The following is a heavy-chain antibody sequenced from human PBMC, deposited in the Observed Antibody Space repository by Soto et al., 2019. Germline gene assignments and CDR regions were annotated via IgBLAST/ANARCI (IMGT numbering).Heavy chain of an antibody. J-gene: IGHJ4*02. CDR1: GGSISSYY. V-gene: IGHV4-59*01. CDR3: ASGVAYFDY. Sequence: QVQLQESGPGLVKPSETLSLTCTVSGGSISSYYWSWIRQPPGKGLEWIGYIYYSGSTNYNPSLKSRVTISVDTSKNQFSLKLSSVTAADTAVYYCASGVAYFDYWGQGTLVTVSS. CDR2: IYYSGST. D-gene: IGHD2-8*01.